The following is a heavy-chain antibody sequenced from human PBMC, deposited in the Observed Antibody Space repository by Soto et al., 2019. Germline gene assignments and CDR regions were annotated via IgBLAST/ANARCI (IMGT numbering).Heavy chain of an antibody. Sequence: SETLSLTCTVSGGSISSGDYYWSWIRQPPGKGLEWIGYIYYSGSTYYNPSLKSRVTISVDTSKNQFSLKLSSVTAADTAVYYCARDPRPPYCSGGSCYRYWGQGTLVTVSS. V-gene: IGHV4-30-4*01. CDR2: IYYSGST. J-gene: IGHJ4*02. D-gene: IGHD2-15*01. CDR1: GGSISSGDYY. CDR3: ARDPRPPYCSGGSCYRY.